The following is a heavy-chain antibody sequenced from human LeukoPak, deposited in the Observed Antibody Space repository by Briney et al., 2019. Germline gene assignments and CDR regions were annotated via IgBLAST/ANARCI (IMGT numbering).Heavy chain of an antibody. CDR3: ASGGAAAETHSKFAY. Sequence: ASVKVSCKASGGTFSSYSISWVRQAPRQGLEWMGGNIPIFCTANYAQKFQGRVTITADESTSTAYMELSSLRSEETAVYYCASGGAAAETHSKFAYWGQGTLVTVSS. D-gene: IGHD6-13*01. V-gene: IGHV1-69*01. CDR2: NIPIFCTA. J-gene: IGHJ4*02. CDR1: GGTFSSYS.